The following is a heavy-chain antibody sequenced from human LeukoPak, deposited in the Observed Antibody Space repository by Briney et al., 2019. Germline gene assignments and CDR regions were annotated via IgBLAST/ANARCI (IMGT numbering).Heavy chain of an antibody. CDR1: GGSFSGYY. Sequence: PSETLSLTCAVYGGSFSGYYWSWIRQPPGKGLEWIGEINHSGSTNYNPSLKSRVTISVDTSKNQFSLKLSSVTAADTAVYYCARSDHSSSWYGYYYGMDVWGQGTTVTVSS. D-gene: IGHD6-13*01. J-gene: IGHJ6*02. CDR3: ARSDHSSSWYGYYYGMDV. V-gene: IGHV4-34*01. CDR2: INHSGST.